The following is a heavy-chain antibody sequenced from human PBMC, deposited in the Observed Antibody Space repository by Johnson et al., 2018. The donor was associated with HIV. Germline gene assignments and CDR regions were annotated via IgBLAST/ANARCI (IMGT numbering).Heavy chain of an antibody. J-gene: IGHJ3*02. CDR2: ISGTAGDT. CDR3: ARDADAFDI. CDR1: GFTFSSYA. V-gene: IGHV3-13*01. Sequence: VQLLESGGGLVQPGGSLRLSCAASGFTFSSYAMSWVRQAPGKGLEWVSAISGTAGDTYYPGSVKGRFTISRENAKNSLYLQMNSLRAGDTAVYYCARDADAFDIWGQGTMVTVSS.